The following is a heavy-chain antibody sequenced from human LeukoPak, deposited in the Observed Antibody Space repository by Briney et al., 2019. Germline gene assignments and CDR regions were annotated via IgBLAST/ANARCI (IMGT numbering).Heavy chain of an antibody. CDR3: ARGRLSGSYYGSRRFDY. J-gene: IGHJ4*02. D-gene: IGHD1-26*01. Sequence: SETLSLTCTVSGGSISGSSYYWSWIRQPPGKGLEWIGEINHSGSTNYNPPLKSRVTISVDTSKNQFSLKLSSVTAADTAVYYCARGRLSGSYYGSRRFDYWGQGTLVTVSS. CDR2: INHSGST. V-gene: IGHV4-39*07. CDR1: GGSISGSSYY.